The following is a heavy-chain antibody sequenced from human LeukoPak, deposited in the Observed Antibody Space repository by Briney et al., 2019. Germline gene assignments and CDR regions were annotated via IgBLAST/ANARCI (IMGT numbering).Heavy chain of an antibody. CDR2: INHSGST. Sequence: SETLSLTCAVSGGSLSGYYWSWIRQPPGKGLEWTGEINHSGSTNYNPSLKSRVTISVDTSKNQFSLKLSSVTAADTAVYYCARGFTRRYSYGPWGQGTLVTVSS. D-gene: IGHD5-18*01. CDR3: ARGFTRRYSYGP. V-gene: IGHV4-34*01. J-gene: IGHJ4*02. CDR1: GGSLSGYY.